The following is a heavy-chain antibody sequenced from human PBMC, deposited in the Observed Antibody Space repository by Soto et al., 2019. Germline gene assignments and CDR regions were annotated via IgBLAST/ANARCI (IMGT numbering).Heavy chain of an antibody. CDR2: INPNSGDT. Sequence: ASVKVYCKASGYIFTGYYMHWLRQAPGQGLEWMGWINPNSGDTNYTQKFQGWVTMTRDTSISTAYMELSRLRSDDTAVYYCATSRISIAVAGETEYYFDYWGQGTLGTVS. J-gene: IGHJ4*02. CDR3: ATSRISIAVAGETEYYFDY. D-gene: IGHD6-19*01. V-gene: IGHV1-2*04. CDR1: GYIFTGYY.